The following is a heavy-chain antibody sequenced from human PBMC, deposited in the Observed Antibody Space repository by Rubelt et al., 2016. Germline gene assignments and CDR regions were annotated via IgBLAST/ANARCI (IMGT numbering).Heavy chain of an antibody. CDR2: ISSSSSYT. J-gene: IGHJ3*02. CDR1: GFTFSDYY. D-gene: IGHD5-18*01. CDR3: ARDLYKRDTAMVDAFDI. V-gene: IGHV3-11*05. Sequence: QVQLVESGGGLVKPGGSLRLSCAASGFTFSDYYMSWIRQAPGKGLEWVSYISSSSSYTNYADSVKGRFTTSRDNAKNSLYLQMNSLRAEDTAVYYCARDLYKRDTAMVDAFDIWGQGTMVTVSS.